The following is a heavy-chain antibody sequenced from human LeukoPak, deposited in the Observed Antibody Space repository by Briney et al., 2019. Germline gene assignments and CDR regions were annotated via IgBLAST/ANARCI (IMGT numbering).Heavy chain of an antibody. D-gene: IGHD4-17*01. CDR3: TTRYGDSTRHYYFDS. CDR1: GGTFRNYA. V-gene: IGHV1-69*05. Sequence: ASVKVSCKSSGGTFRNYAFSWVRQAPGQGLEWMGGIIPVFGTANYAEKFHDRVSITKDESTGTAYMELSSLRSEDTAVYYCTTRYGDSTRHYYFDSWGQGTLVSVSS. J-gene: IGHJ4*02. CDR2: IIPVFGTA.